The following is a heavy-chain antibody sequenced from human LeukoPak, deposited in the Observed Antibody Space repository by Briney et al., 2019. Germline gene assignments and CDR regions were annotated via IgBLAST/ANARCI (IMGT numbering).Heavy chain of an antibody. D-gene: IGHD6-19*01. CDR2: IRYDGSNK. CDR1: GFTFSSYS. Sequence: QAGGSLRLSCAASGFTFSSYSMNWVRQAPGKGLEWVAFIRYDGSNKYYADSVKGRFTISRDNSKSTLYLQMNSLRAEDTAVYYCAKVRWDNSGWYYLDYWGQGTLVTVSS. CDR3: AKVRWDNSGWYYLDY. J-gene: IGHJ4*02. V-gene: IGHV3-30*02.